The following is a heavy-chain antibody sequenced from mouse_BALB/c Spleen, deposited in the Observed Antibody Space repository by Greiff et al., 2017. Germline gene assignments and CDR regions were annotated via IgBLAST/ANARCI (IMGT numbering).Heavy chain of an antibody. J-gene: IGHJ3*01. CDR1: GFTFSSYA. CDR3: ARGENYEDVSSFAY. CDR2: ISSGGST. D-gene: IGHD2-4*01. Sequence: EVQRVESGGGLVKPGGSLKLSCAASGFTFSSYAMSWVRQTPEKRLEWVASISSGGSTYYPDSVKGRFTISRDNARNILYLQMSSLRSEDTAMYYCARGENYEDVSSFAYWGQGTLVTVSA. V-gene: IGHV5-6-5*01.